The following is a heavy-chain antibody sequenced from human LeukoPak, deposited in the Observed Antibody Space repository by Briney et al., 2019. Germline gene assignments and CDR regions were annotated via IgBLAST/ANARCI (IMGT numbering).Heavy chain of an antibody. CDR3: ARRGHSYGPIDY. J-gene: IGHJ4*02. CDR1: GYSFTIYW. D-gene: IGHD5-18*01. V-gene: IGHV5-51*01. CDR2: IYPGDSDT. Sequence: GESLKISCKGSGYSFTIYWIGWVRQMPGKGLEWMGIIYPGDSDTRYSPSLQGHATTPAEKFITTAYLQWSSLKASDTAMYYCARRGHSYGPIDYRGQGTLVTVS.